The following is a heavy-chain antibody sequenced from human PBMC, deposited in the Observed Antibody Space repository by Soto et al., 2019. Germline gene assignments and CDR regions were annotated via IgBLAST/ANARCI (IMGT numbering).Heavy chain of an antibody. Sequence: GGSLRLSCAVSGLTFSNSWLTWVRQAPGKGLEWVANINTDGSETNYVDSVKGRFTISIDNAKNSVYLQLSSLRAEDTAVYSCARDRNVYFSGSETYYDVFDIWGRGTMVTVSS. CDR2: INTDGSET. V-gene: IGHV3-7*05. D-gene: IGHD3-10*01. J-gene: IGHJ3*02. CDR3: ARDRNVYFSGSETYYDVFDI. CDR1: GLTFSNSW.